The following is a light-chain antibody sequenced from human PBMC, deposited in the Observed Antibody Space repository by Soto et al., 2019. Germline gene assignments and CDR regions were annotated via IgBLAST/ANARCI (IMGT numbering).Light chain of an antibody. CDR1: QGISSY. Sequence: IQLTQSPSSLSASVGDRVTITCRASQGISSYLAWYQQKPGKAPKLLIYKASTLKSGVPSRFGGSGSGTEFTLSITSLQPDDFATYCCQQCFWHWTFGQGTKVDIK. J-gene: IGKJ1*01. CDR2: KAS. V-gene: IGKV1-9*01. CDR3: QQCFWHWT.